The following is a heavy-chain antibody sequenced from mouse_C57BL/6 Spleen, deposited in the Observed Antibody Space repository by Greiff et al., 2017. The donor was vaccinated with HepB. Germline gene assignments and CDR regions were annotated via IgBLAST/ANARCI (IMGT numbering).Heavy chain of an antibody. J-gene: IGHJ3*01. CDR1: GFNIKDYY. D-gene: IGHD1-1*01. CDR2: IDPEDGET. CDR3: ARSGSTVVARGAWFAY. Sequence: DVQLQESGAELVKPGASVKLSCTASGFNIKDYYMHWVKQRTEHGLEWIGRIDPEDGETKYAPKFQGKATITADTSSNTAYLQLSSLTSEDTAVYYCARSGSTVVARGAWFAYWGQGTLVTVSA. V-gene: IGHV14-2*01.